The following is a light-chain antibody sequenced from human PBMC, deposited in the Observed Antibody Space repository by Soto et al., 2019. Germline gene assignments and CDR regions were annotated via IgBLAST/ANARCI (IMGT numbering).Light chain of an antibody. CDR2: DTS. V-gene: IGKV3-11*01. J-gene: IGKJ4*01. CDR3: QQRANWPLT. Sequence: EIVLTQSPGTLSLSPGERATLGCRSSQSVSSTYLVWYQQKPGQAPRLLIYDTSNRATGIPARFSGSGSGTDFTLIISSLEPEDFAVYYCQQRANWPLTFGGGTKVDI. CDR1: QSVSSTY.